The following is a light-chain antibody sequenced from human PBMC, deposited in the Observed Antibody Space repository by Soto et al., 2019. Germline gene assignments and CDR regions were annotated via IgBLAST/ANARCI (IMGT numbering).Light chain of an antibody. CDR1: QSVNSN. CDR2: AAS. Sequence: EIVMTQSPATLSVSPGETATLSCRASQSVNSNLAWYQQKPGQAPRLLIYAASTRATGIPARFSGSGSGTEFTLTISSLQSEDFAIYYCQQYNNRPPETFGQGTKL. V-gene: IGKV3-15*01. J-gene: IGKJ2*01. CDR3: QQYNNRPPET.